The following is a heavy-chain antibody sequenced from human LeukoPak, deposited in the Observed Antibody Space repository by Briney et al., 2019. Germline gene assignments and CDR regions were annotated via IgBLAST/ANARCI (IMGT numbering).Heavy chain of an antibody. J-gene: IGHJ4*02. Sequence: ASVKVSCKASGYTFTGYYMHWVRQAPGQELAGMGWINPNSGGTNYAQKFQGRVTMTRDTSISTAYMELSRLRSDDTAVYYCARVRLTTNLLDYWGQGTLVTVSS. CDR3: ARVRLTTNLLDY. CDR2: INPNSGGT. V-gene: IGHV1-2*02. CDR1: GYTFTGYY. D-gene: IGHD4-11*01.